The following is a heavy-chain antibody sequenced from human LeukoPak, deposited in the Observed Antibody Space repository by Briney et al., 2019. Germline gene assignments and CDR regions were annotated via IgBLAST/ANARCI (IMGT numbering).Heavy chain of an antibody. CDR1: GYTFTGYY. CDR2: INPNSGGT. D-gene: IGHD4-17*01. J-gene: IGHJ4*02. V-gene: IGHV1-2*02. CDR3: ARYDYGDYYGG. Sequence: ASVKVSCKASGYTFTGYYMHWVRQAPGQGLEWMGWINPNSGGTNYAQKFQGRVTMTRNTSISTAYMELSSLRSEDTAVYYCARYDYGDYYGGWGQGTLVTVSS.